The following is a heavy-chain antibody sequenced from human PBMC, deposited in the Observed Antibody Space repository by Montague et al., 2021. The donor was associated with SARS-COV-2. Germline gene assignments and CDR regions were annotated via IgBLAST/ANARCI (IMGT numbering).Heavy chain of an antibody. Sequence: SETLSLTCTVSGRSISSYYWNWIRQPPGKGLEWIGYIYYSGRTNYNPSLKSRVTISVDTSKNQFSLKLSSVTAADTAVYYCARGGGSGYRYYFDYWARDPWSPSPQ. J-gene: IGHJ4*02. CDR2: IYYSGRT. D-gene: IGHD3-22*01. V-gene: IGHV4-59*01. CDR1: GRSISSYY. CDR3: ARGGGSGYRYYFDY.